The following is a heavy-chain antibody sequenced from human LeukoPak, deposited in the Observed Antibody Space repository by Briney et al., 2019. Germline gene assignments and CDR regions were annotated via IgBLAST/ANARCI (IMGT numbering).Heavy chain of an antibody. J-gene: IGHJ4*02. V-gene: IGHV3-7*01. Sequence: GGSLRLSCAASGFTFSSYWMSWVRQAPGKGLEWVASIKQDGTEKYYVDSVKGRFTISKDNAKNSLYLQMNSLRAEDTAVYYCAKRSSIAFFDYWGQGTLVTVSS. CDR3: AKRSSIAFFDY. D-gene: IGHD6-6*01. CDR2: IKQDGTEK. CDR1: GFTFSSYW.